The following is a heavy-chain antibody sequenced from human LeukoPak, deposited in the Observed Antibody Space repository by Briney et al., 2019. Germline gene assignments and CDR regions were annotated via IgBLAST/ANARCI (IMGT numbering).Heavy chain of an antibody. V-gene: IGHV1-18*01. CDR2: ISAYNGNT. Sequence: ASVKVSCKASGYTFTSYGISWVRQAPGQGLEWMGWISAYNGNTNYAQKLQGRVTMTTDTSTQTAYMELSGLTSDDTAVYYCATRSGDFWSGFVNWGQGTLVTVSS. CDR3: ATRSGDFWSGFVN. D-gene: IGHD3-3*01. J-gene: IGHJ4*02. CDR1: GYTFTSYG.